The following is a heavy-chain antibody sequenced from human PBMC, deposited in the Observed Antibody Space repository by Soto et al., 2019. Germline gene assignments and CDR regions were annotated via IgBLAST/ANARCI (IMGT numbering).Heavy chain of an antibody. CDR1: DGYISSYD. D-gene: IGHD5-12*01. J-gene: IGHJ4*02. Sequence: SETLCLTCTVSDGYISSYDWSWIRQPPGKGLEWIGYIYYSGSTNYNPSLKSRVTISVDTSKNQFSLKLSSVTAADTAVYYCARVQDIVATAGGFDYWGQGTLVTVSS. V-gene: IGHV4-59*01. CDR3: ARVQDIVATAGGFDY. CDR2: IYYSGST.